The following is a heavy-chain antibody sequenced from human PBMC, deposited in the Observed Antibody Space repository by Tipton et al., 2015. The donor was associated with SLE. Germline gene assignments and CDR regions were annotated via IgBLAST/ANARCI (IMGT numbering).Heavy chain of an antibody. Sequence: TLSLTCTVSGGSISNYYWNWIRQPPGKGLEWIGHIYYTGNTNYNPSLESRVTISVDTSKNQFSLKLSSVTAADTAVYYCARQAPKVALDYWGQGTLVTVSS. CDR1: GGSISNYY. J-gene: IGHJ4*02. CDR3: ARQAPKVALDY. V-gene: IGHV4-59*08. CDR2: IYYTGNT. D-gene: IGHD5-12*01.